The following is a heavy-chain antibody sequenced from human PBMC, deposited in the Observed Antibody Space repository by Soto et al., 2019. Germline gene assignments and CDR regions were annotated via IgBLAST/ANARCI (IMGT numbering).Heavy chain of an antibody. CDR3: ARDRGRSAVAGTDFPVDD. J-gene: IGHJ4*02. V-gene: IGHV1-18*04. Sequence: GASVKVSCKDSAYTFTSYGISWVRQATGQGLEWMGWISAYNGNKNDAQKLQGRVTMTTATSTSTAYMELRSLRSDDTAVDYCARDRGRSAVAGTDFPVDDWGQGTLVTVSS. CDR1: AYTFTSYG. D-gene: IGHD6-19*01. CDR2: ISAYNGNK.